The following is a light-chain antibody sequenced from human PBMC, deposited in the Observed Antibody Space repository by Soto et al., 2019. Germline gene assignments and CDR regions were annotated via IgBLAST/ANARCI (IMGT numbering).Light chain of an antibody. CDR3: QQGYSRPRT. V-gene: IGKV1-39*01. J-gene: IGKJ1*01. CDR2: TSS. Sequence: DIQLTQSPSSLSASVGDRVTITCRASQSISTSLNWYQQKPGKAPNLLIFTSSNLESGVPSRFSGSGSGTDFTLTISSLQPEDSATYFCQQGYSRPRTFGQGTKVEIK. CDR1: QSISTS.